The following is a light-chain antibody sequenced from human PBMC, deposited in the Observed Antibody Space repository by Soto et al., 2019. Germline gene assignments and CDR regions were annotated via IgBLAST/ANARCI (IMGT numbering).Light chain of an antibody. CDR1: SSNIGSHV. CDR3: AVWDDSLDGWV. Sequence: QSVLTQPPSASGTPGQRVTISCSGSSSNIGSHVVYWYQQLAGTAPKLLMYTNNQRPSGVPDRFSGSKSGTSASLAISGLQSEDEADYYCAVWDDSLDGWVFGGGTKLTVL. V-gene: IGLV1-44*01. J-gene: IGLJ3*02. CDR2: TNN.